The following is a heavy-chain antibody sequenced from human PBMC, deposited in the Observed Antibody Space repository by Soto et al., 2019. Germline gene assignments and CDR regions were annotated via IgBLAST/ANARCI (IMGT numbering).Heavy chain of an antibody. D-gene: IGHD6-13*01. V-gene: IGHV1-69*13. J-gene: IGHJ6*02. CDR1: GGTFSSYA. CDR3: ARPSTGQQLVRIYYYYCGMDV. CDR2: IIPIFGTA. Sequence: SVKVSCKASGGTFSSYAISWVRQAPGQGLEWMGGIIPIFGTANYAQKFQGRVTITADESTSTAYMELSSLRSEDTAVYYCARPSTGQQLVRIYYYYCGMDVWGQGTTVTVS.